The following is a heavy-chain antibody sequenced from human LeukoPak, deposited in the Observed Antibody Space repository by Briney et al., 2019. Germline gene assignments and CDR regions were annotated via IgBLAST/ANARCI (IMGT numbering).Heavy chain of an antibody. J-gene: IGHJ4*02. Sequence: SETLSLTCAVYGGSFSGYYWSWICQPPGKGLEWIGEINHSGSTNYNPSLKSRVTISVDTSKNQFSLKLSSVTAADTAVYYCARQVGYANNYFDYWGQGTLVTVSS. D-gene: IGHD2-8*02. CDR2: INHSGST. CDR1: GGSFSGYY. CDR3: ARQVGYANNYFDY. V-gene: IGHV4-34*01.